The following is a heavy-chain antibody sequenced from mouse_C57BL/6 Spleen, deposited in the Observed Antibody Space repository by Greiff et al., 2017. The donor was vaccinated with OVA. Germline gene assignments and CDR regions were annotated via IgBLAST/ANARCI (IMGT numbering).Heavy chain of an antibody. CDR2: ISSGSSTI. D-gene: IGHD3-2*02. V-gene: IGHV5-17*01. Sequence: EVKLMESGGGLVKPGGSLKLSCAASGFTFSDYGMHWVRQAPEKGLEWVAYISSGSSTIYYADTVKGRFTISRDNAKNTLFLQMTSLRSEDTAMYYCARRAQALYYYAMDYWGQGTSVTVSS. CDR1: GFTFSDYG. J-gene: IGHJ4*01. CDR3: ARRAQALYYYAMDY.